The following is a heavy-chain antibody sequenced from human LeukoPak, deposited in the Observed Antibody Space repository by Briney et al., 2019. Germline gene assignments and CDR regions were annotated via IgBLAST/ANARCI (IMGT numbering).Heavy chain of an antibody. CDR1: GYTFTSYG. J-gene: IGHJ5*02. CDR3: ARTRWIPTLNCNWFDP. CDR2: INAYNGNT. V-gene: IGHV1-18*01. D-gene: IGHD5-18*01. Sequence: ASVKVSCKASGYTFTSYGISWVRQAPGQGLAWMGWINAYNGNTHYAQKLQGRVTMTTDTSTSTAYMELRSLRSDDTAVYYCARTRWIPTLNCNWFDPWGQGTLVTVFS.